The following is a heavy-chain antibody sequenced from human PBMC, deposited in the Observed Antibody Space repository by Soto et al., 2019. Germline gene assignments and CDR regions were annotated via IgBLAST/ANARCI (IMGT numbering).Heavy chain of an antibody. V-gene: IGHV4-59*01. D-gene: IGHD6-25*01. CDR2: IYHIGST. CDR1: GGSISSYY. CDR3: AGNEGSRSGGTLFGMDV. Sequence: QVQLQESGPGLVKPSETLSLTCTVSGGSISSYYWSWIRQPPGKGLEWIGYIYHIGSTNYNPSLKSRVTISVDTSKNQFSLNVTSVTAADTAVDYCAGNEGSRSGGTLFGMDVWGQGMTVTVSS. J-gene: IGHJ6*02.